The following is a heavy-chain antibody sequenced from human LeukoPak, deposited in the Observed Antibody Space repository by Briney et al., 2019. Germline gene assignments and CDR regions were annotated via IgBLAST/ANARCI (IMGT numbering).Heavy chain of an antibody. CDR2: IYHSGST. CDR1: GYSISSGYY. D-gene: IGHD3-10*01. Sequence: PSETLSLTCTVSGYSISSGYYWGWIRQPPGKGLEWIGTIYHSGSTYYNPSLKIRVTISVDTSKNQFSLKLSSVAAADTAVYYCARDRRGFDWFDYWGQGTLVTVSS. V-gene: IGHV4-38-2*02. CDR3: ARDRRGFDWFDY. J-gene: IGHJ5*01.